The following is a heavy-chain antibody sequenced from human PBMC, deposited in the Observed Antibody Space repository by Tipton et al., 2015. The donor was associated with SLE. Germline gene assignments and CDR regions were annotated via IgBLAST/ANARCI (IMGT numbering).Heavy chain of an antibody. CDR2: IYYSGST. CDR3: AGVDSSYTYYYYYGMDV. D-gene: IGHD6-6*01. Sequence: TLSLTCSVSGDSISSGAYYWGWSRQPPGKGLEWIGYIYYSGSTNYNPSLKSRVTISVDTSKNQFSLKLSSVTAADTAVYYCAGVDSSYTYYYYYGMDVWGQGTTVTVSS. V-gene: IGHV4-61*08. J-gene: IGHJ6*02. CDR1: GDSISSGAYY.